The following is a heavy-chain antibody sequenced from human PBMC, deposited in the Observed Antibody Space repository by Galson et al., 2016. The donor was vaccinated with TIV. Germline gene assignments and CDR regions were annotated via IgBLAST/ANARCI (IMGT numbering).Heavy chain of an antibody. CDR3: TRDGRGNWKYVDYFDY. Sequence: SLRLSCAASGFTFDSYTFHWVRQTPGKGLEWVAIISHDGNNKDFADSVQGRFTISRDSSKNTVFLQMNSLRLEDTAVYYCTRDGRGNWKYVDYFDYWGQVTLVTVSS. CDR2: ISHDGNNK. CDR1: GFTFDSYT. D-gene: IGHD1-7*01. V-gene: IGHV3-30-3*01. J-gene: IGHJ4*02.